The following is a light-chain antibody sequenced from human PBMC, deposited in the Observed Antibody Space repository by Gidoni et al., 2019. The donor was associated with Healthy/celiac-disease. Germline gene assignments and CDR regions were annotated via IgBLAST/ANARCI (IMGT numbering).Light chain of an antibody. CDR3: QQYKSYSPVT. CDR2: KAS. Sequence: DIQMTQSPSTLSASVGDRVTIPCRASQSISSWLAWYQQKPGKAPKLLIYKASSLESGVPSRFSGSGSGTEFTLTISSLQPDDFATYYCQQYKSYSPVTFGQGTRLEIK. J-gene: IGKJ5*01. V-gene: IGKV1-5*03. CDR1: QSISSW.